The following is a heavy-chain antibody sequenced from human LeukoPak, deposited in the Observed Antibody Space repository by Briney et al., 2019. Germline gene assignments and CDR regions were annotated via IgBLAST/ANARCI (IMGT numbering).Heavy chain of an antibody. D-gene: IGHD3-10*01. Sequence: SETLSLTCTVSGDSISTYYWSWIRQPAGKGLEWIGRIYTSGSTNYNPSLKSRVTVSVDTSKNQFSLKLTSVTAADTAVYYCARERTMVRGMSWFDPWGQGTLVTVSS. CDR1: GDSISTYY. CDR3: ARERTMVRGMSWFDP. CDR2: IYTSGST. V-gene: IGHV4-4*07. J-gene: IGHJ5*02.